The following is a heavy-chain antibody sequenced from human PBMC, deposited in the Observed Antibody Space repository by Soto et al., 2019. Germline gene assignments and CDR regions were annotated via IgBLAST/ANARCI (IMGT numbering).Heavy chain of an antibody. V-gene: IGHV1-24*01. D-gene: IGHD1-26*01. CDR2: FDPEDGET. Sequence: ASVKVSCKVSGYTLTELSMHWVRQAPGKGLEWMGGFDPEDGETIYAQKFQGRVTMTEDTSTDTAYMELSSLRSEDTAVYYCAFAGATNYYYGMDVWGQGTTVTVSS. J-gene: IGHJ6*02. CDR1: GYTLTELS. CDR3: AFAGATNYYYGMDV.